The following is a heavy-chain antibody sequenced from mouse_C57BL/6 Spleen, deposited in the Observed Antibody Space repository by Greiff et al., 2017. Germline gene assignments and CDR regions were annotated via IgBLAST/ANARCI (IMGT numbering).Heavy chain of an antibody. CDR3: ARTLTYDEVGRFAY. D-gene: IGHD2-12*01. CDR1: GFTFTSSW. CDR2: IDPTSGGT. V-gene: IGHV1-72*01. J-gene: IGHJ3*01. Sequence: QVQLQQPVAELVKPGASVKLSCKASGFTFTSSWMHWVKQRPGRGLEWIGRIDPTSGGTKYTAKFKSKATLTVDTPSSTAYLQLSSLTSEDSAVYYCARTLTYDEVGRFAYWGQGTLATGSA.